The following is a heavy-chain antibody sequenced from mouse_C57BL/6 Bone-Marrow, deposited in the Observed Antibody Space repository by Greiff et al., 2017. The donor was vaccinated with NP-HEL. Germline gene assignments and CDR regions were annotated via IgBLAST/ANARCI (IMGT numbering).Heavy chain of an antibody. Sequence: EVKVVESGGGLVKPGGSLKLSCAASGFTFSSYAMSWVRQTPEKRLEWVATISDGGSYTYYPDNVKGRFTISRDNAKNNLYLQMSHLKSEDTAMYYCARDMAPGRYYFDYWGQGTTLTVSS. CDR1: GFTFSSYA. CDR2: ISDGGSYT. J-gene: IGHJ2*01. CDR3: ARDMAPGRYYFDY. V-gene: IGHV5-4*01. D-gene: IGHD1-1*02.